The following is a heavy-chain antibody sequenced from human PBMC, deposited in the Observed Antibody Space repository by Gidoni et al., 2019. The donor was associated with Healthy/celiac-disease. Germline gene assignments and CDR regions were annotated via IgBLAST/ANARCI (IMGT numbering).Heavy chain of an antibody. Sequence: STNYNPSLKSRVTISVDTSKNQFSLKLSSVTAADTAVYYCARAGSRLRGSSSWPKSNWFDPWGQGTLVTVSS. CDR2: ST. V-gene: IGHV4-59*01. J-gene: IGHJ5*02. D-gene: IGHD6-13*01. CDR3: ARAGSRLRGSSSWPKSNWFDP.